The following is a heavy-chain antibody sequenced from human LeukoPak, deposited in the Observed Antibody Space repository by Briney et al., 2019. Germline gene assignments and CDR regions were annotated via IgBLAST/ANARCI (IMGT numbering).Heavy chain of an antibody. J-gene: IGHJ6*02. Sequence: PGGSLRLSCAASGFTFSSYSMNWVRQAPGKGLEWVSSISSSSSYIYYADSVKGRFTISRDNAKNSLYLQMNSLRAEDTAVYYCARDTYGDPYYYYGMDVWGQGTTVTVSS. D-gene: IGHD4-17*01. CDR1: GFTFSSYS. CDR3: ARDTYGDPYYYYGMDV. CDR2: ISSSSSYI. V-gene: IGHV3-21*01.